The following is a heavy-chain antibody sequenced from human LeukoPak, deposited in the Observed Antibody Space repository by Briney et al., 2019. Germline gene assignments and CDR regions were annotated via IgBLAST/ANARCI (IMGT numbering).Heavy chain of an antibody. CDR2: IYNGGST. J-gene: IGHJ4*02. CDR1: GFTVSSNY. V-gene: IGHV3-66*01. Sequence: SGGSLRLSCAASGFTVSSNYMSWVRQAPGKGLEWVSVIYNGGSTYYADSVKGRFTISRDNSKNTLYLQMNSLRAEDTAVYYCARDRPPGYCSSTSCLGEDYWGQGTLVTVSS. CDR3: ARDRPPGYCSSTSCLGEDY. D-gene: IGHD2-2*01.